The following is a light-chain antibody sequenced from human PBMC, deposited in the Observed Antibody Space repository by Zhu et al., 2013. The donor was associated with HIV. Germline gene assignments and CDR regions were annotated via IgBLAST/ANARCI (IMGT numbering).Light chain of an antibody. Sequence: AIQLTQSPSSLSASVGDRVTIPCRASQGISTSLAWYQQKPGTPPKLLIYDASTLERGVPSRFSGSGSGAEFALTIYGLQAEDSATYYCQQTKSYPFSFGPGTKV. CDR1: QGISTS. J-gene: IGKJ3*01. V-gene: IGKV1-13*02. CDR3: QQTKSYPFS. CDR2: DAS.